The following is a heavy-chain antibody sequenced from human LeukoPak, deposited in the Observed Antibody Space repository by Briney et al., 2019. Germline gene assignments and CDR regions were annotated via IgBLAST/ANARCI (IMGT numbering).Heavy chain of an antibody. J-gene: IGHJ3*02. D-gene: IGHD6-6*01. V-gene: IGHV4-61*02. CDR1: GGSISSGSYY. CDR3: ARAAGHMGSSSRGAFDI. CDR2: IYTSGST. Sequence: PSQTLSLTCTVSGGSISSGSYYWSWIRQPAGKGLEWIGRIYTSGSTNYSPSLKSRVTISVDTSKNQFSLKLSSVTAADTAVYYCARAAGHMGSSSRGAFDIWGQGTMVTVSS.